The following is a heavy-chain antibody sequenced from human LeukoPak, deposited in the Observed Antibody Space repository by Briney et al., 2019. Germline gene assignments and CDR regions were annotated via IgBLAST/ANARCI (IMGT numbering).Heavy chain of an antibody. CDR1: GFTFSNAW. J-gene: IGHJ4*02. Sequence: PGGSLRLPCAASGFTFSNAWMSWVPQAPGKGLEWVGRIKSKTDGGAIDYAAPVKGRFTISRDDSKNTLYLQMNSLKTEDTAVYYCTTMGGGSYGRWGQGTLVTVSS. V-gene: IGHV3-15*01. CDR2: IKSKTDGGAI. D-gene: IGHD1-26*01. CDR3: TTMGGGSYGR.